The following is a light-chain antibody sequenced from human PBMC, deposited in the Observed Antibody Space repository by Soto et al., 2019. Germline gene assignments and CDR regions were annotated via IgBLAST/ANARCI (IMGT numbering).Light chain of an antibody. CDR2: GAS. CDR1: QSVRSN. Sequence: EIVLTQSPATLSLSPGERVTLSCRASQSVRSNLAWYQQKPGQAPRLLIYGASTRATGIPARFSGSGSGTEFTLTISSLQSEDFAVYYCQQYNNWPWTFGQGTKVDIK. CDR3: QQYNNWPWT. J-gene: IGKJ1*01. V-gene: IGKV3-15*01.